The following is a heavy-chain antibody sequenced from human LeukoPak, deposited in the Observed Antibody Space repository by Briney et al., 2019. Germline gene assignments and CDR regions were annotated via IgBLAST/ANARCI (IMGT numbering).Heavy chain of an antibody. CDR1: GGSFSGYY. V-gene: IGHV4-34*01. J-gene: IGHJ4*02. Sequence: SETLSLTCAVYGGSFSGYYWSWLRQPPGKGLEWIGEINHSGSTNYNPSLKSRVTISVDTSKNQFSLKLSSVTAADTAVYYCARGAWGYSYGQRGLVDYWGQGTLVTVSS. CDR3: ARGAWGYSYGQRGLVDY. CDR2: INHSGST. D-gene: IGHD5-18*01.